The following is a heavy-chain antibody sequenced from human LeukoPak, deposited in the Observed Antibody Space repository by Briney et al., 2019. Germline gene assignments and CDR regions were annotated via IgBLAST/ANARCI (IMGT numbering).Heavy chain of an antibody. CDR1: GFTFSSYA. V-gene: IGHV3-23*01. D-gene: IGHD2-15*01. Sequence: PGGSLGLSCAASGFTFSSYAMSWVRQAPGKGLEWVSAISGSGGSTYYADSVKGRFTISRDNSKNTLYLQMNSLRAEDTAVYYCAKDGVFFYCSGGSCYFNWFDPWGQGTLVTVSS. CDR3: AKDGVFFYCSGGSCYFNWFDP. CDR2: ISGSGGST. J-gene: IGHJ5*02.